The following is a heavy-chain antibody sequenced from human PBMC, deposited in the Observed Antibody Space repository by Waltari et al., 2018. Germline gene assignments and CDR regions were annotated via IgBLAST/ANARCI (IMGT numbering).Heavy chain of an antibody. V-gene: IGHV1-2*02. CDR2: SNPNSGGT. J-gene: IGHJ4*02. Sequence: QVQLVQSGAEVKKPGASVKVSCKASGYTITGYYMHWVRQAPGQGLGWMGWSNPNSGGTNNAQKFQGRVTMTRDTSISTAYMELSRLRSDDTAVYYCARMIGVTGTHPSDYWGQGTLVTVSS. CDR3: ARMIGVTGTHPSDY. CDR1: GYTITGYY. D-gene: IGHD1-20*01.